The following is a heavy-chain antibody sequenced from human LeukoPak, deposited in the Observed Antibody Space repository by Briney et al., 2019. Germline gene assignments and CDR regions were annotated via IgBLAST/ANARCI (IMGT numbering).Heavy chain of an antibody. V-gene: IGHV1-18*01. J-gene: IGHJ4*02. CDR1: AYTFSTSG. CDR2: VSGNNDNP. D-gene: IGHD2-2*01. Sequence: GASAKVSCKTSAYTFSTSGINWVRQAPGQGLEWIAWVSGNNDNPNYGQKYEGRFAVTTVSSTSTACMDLRNLKTADTAVYYCARDRTSTDDFWGQGTLVTVSS. CDR3: ARDRTSTDDF.